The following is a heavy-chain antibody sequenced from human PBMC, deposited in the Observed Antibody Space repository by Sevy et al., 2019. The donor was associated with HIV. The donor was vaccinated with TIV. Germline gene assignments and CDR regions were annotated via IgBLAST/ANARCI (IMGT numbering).Heavy chain of an antibody. CDR1: GYTFTSYD. Sequence: ASVKVSCKASGYTFTSYDINWVRQATGQGLEWMGWMNPNSGNTGYAQKFQGRVTITRNTSISTAYMELSSLRSEDTAVYYCARGPPGYSYGWYYFDYWGQGTLVTVSS. V-gene: IGHV1-8*03. CDR3: ARGPPGYSYGWYYFDY. D-gene: IGHD5-18*01. J-gene: IGHJ4*02. CDR2: MNPNSGNT.